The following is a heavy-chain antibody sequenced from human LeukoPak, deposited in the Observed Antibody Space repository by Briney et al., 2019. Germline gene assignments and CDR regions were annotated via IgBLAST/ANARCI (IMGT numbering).Heavy chain of an antibody. Sequence: GGSLRLSCAASGFTFSSHSMNWLRQAPGKGLEWVSSISSSSSYIYYGDAVKGRFTISRDNAKNSLYLQMNSLRAEDTAVYYCARSFYGDYIDYWGQGTLVTVSS. J-gene: IGHJ4*02. CDR1: GFTFSSHS. CDR3: ARSFYGDYIDY. D-gene: IGHD4-17*01. V-gene: IGHV3-21*01. CDR2: ISSSSSYI.